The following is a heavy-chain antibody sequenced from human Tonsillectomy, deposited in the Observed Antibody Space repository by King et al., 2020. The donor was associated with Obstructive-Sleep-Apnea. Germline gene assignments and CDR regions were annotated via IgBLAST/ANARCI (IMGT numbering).Heavy chain of an antibody. CDR3: AKGTHGYCSSTSCYGAMDV. D-gene: IGHD2-2*01. CDR2: ISGSGGST. V-gene: IGHV3-23*04. J-gene: IGHJ6*02. CDR1: GFTFSSYA. Sequence: VQLVESGGGLVQPGGSLRLSCAAFGFTFSSYAMTWVRQAPGKGLEWVSAISGSGGSTYYADSVKGRFTISRDNPKNTLFLQMNGLRAEDTAVYYCAKGTHGYCSSTSCYGAMDVWGQGTTVTVSS.